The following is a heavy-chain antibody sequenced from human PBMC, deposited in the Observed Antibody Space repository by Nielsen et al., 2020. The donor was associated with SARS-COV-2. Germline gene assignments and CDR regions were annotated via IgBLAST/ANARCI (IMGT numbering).Heavy chain of an antibody. CDR3: ARRSYYYDSSGLKGGMDV. D-gene: IGHD3-22*01. J-gene: IGHJ6*02. CDR1: GGSISSSSYY. CDR2: INHSGST. Sequence: SETLSLTCTVSGGSISSSSYYWSWIRQPPGKGLEWIGEINHSGSTNYNPSLKSRVTISVDTSKNQFSLKLSSVTAADTAVYYCARRSYYYDSSGLKGGMDVWGQGTTVTVSS. V-gene: IGHV4-39*07.